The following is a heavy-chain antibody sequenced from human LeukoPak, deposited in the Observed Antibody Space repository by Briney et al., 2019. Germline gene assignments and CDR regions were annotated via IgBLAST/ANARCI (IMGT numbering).Heavy chain of an antibody. D-gene: IGHD2-2*01. Sequence: PGGSLRLSCAASGFTFSSYAMSWVRQAPGKGLEWVSAISGSGGSTYYADSVKSRFTISRDNSKNTLYLQMNSLRAEDTAVYYCAKDRRGYCSSTSCSPFDYWGQGTLVTVSS. V-gene: IGHV3-23*01. CDR1: GFTFSSYA. CDR3: AKDRRGYCSSTSCSPFDY. J-gene: IGHJ4*02. CDR2: ISGSGGST.